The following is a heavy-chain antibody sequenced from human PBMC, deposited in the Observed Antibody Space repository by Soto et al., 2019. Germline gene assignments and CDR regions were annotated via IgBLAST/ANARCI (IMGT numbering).Heavy chain of an antibody. J-gene: IGHJ4*02. Sequence: ELHLVESGGDIVQPGGSLRLSCAASGFIFSEYWMHWVRQVPGKGLVWVSRISNDGSSTHYADSVKGRFTISRDNSRNMLFLQMNSLRAEDTGVFYCARGGPGVPMYYSDYWGQGTLVTVAS. CDR3: ARGGPGVPMYYSDY. D-gene: IGHD2-8*01. V-gene: IGHV3-74*01. CDR2: ISNDGSST. CDR1: GFIFSEYW.